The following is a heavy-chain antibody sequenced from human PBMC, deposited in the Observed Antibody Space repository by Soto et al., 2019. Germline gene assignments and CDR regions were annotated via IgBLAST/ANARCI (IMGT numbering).Heavy chain of an antibody. Sequence: GGSLRLSFAASGFTFSSYAMHWVRQAPGKGLEWVAVISYDGSNKYYADSVKGRFTISRDNSKNTLYLQMNSLRAEDTAVYYCARERIAAAGTNYYYYGMDVWGQGTTVTVSS. V-gene: IGHV3-30-3*01. J-gene: IGHJ6*02. CDR2: ISYDGSNK. CDR3: ARERIAAAGTNYYYYGMDV. D-gene: IGHD6-13*01. CDR1: GFTFSSYA.